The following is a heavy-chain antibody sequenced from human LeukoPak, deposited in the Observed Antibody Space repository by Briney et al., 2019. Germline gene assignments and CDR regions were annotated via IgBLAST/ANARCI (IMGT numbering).Heavy chain of an antibody. CDR2: ISYDGSNK. J-gene: IGHJ6*02. Sequence: PGGSLRLSCAASGFTFSSYAMHWVRQAPGKGLEWVAVISYDGSNKYYADSVKGRFTISRDNSKNTLYLQMNSLRAEDTAVYYCANPPRYYYGMDVWGQGTTVTVSS. CDR1: GFTFSSYA. V-gene: IGHV3-30-3*01. CDR3: ANPPRYYYGMDV.